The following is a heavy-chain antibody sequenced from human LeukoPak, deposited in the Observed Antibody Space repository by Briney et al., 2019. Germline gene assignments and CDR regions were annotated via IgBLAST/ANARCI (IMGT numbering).Heavy chain of an antibody. D-gene: IGHD4-17*01. V-gene: IGHV1-46*01. Sequence: GASVKVSCTASGYTFTRYYMHWVRQAPGQGLEWMGIINPSSGSTSYAQKFQGRVTMTRDTSTSTAYMDLSRLRSADTAVFSGARGVYVDYPINPFDYSGQGALVTVSS. CDR3: ARGVYVDYPINPFDY. J-gene: IGHJ4*02. CDR1: GYTFTRYY. CDR2: INPSSGST.